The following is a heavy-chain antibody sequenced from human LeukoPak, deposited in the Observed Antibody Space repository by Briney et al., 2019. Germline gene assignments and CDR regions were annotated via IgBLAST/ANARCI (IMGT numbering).Heavy chain of an antibody. D-gene: IGHD4-11*01. CDR2: IDSNGGGA. Sequence: GGSLRLSCATSGFTFNIYWMQWVRQVPGTGLVWLSRIDSNGGGATYADSVKGRFTTSRDNGNNTMYLQMNSLRAEDTAIYYCARSPPYVVYSNFLFDWWGQGSLVTVSS. CDR1: GFTFNIYW. V-gene: IGHV3-74*03. CDR3: ARSPPYVVYSNFLFDW. J-gene: IGHJ4*02.